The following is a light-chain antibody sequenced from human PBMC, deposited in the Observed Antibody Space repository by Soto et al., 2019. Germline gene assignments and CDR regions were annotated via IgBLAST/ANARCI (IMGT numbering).Light chain of an antibody. CDR1: QSLNGD. J-gene: IGKJ1*01. CDR2: GAS. Sequence: IVMTQSPATLSMSPGERATLSCRASQSLNGDLAWYQQKPGQSPRLLIFGASIRATGIPARFSGSGSGTEFTLTIGSLQSEDCALYYCQQYNNWPGTFGQGTKVDIK. V-gene: IGKV3-15*01. CDR3: QQYNNWPGT.